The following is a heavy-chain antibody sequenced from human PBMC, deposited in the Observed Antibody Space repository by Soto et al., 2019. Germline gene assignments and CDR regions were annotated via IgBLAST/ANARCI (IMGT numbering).Heavy chain of an antibody. Sequence: GGSLRLSCEASGFTFSNYAMTWVRQAPGEGLEFVSGIYSAGYTTYYAESVKGRFTISRDNSKNTLYLQMNNLRADDTAVYYCVKDLSDGGGCNLFDYWGQGTLVTVSS. V-gene: IGHV3-23*03. J-gene: IGHJ4*02. CDR3: VKDLSDGGGCNLFDY. CDR1: GFTFSNYA. D-gene: IGHD2-21*01. CDR2: IYSAGYTT.